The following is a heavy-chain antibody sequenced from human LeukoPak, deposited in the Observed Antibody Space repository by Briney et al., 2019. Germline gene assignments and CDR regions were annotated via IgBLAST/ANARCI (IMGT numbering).Heavy chain of an antibody. J-gene: IGHJ4*02. CDR1: GFTFSSYS. D-gene: IGHD3-22*01. CDR2: ISSSSSTI. CDR3: AKENYYDSSGYSFFDY. Sequence: GGSLRLSCAASGFTFSSYSMNWVRQAPGKGLEWVSYISSSSSTIYYADSVKGRFTISRDNAKNSLYLQMNSLRAEDTAVYYCAKENYYDSSGYSFFDYWGQGTLVTVSS. V-gene: IGHV3-48*04.